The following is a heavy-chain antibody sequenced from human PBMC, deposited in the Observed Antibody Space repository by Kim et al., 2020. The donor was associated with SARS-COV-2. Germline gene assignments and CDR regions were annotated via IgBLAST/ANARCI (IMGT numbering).Heavy chain of an antibody. J-gene: IGHJ4*01. CDR3: AKILSVIFSTPTFYY. V-gene: IGHV3-30*18. CDR2: ISYDGSNK. CDR1: GFTFSSYG. D-gene: IGHD3-16*02. Sequence: GGSLRLSCAASGFTFSSYGMHWVRQAPGKGLEWVAVISYDGSNKYYADSVKGRFTISRDNSKNTLYLQMNSLIAEDTAVYYCAKILSVIFSTPTFYYWG.